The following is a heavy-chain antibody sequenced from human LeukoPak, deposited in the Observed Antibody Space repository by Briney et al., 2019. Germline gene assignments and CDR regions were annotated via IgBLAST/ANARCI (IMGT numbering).Heavy chain of an antibody. D-gene: IGHD7-27*01. V-gene: IGHV3-7*01. CDR3: TGLDY. CDR1: GFTFSNYW. J-gene: IGHJ4*02. Sequence: PGGSLRLSCAASGFTFSNYWMHWVRQAPGKGLEWVARIKEDGSEKYYVDSVKGRFTISRDNAKNSLYPQMNSLRAEDTAVYYCTGLDYWGQGTLVTVSS. CDR2: IKEDGSEK.